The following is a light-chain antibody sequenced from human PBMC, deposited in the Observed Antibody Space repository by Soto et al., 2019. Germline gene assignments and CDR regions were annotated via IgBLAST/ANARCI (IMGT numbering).Light chain of an antibody. CDR2: EVS. Sequence: QSVLTRPASVSGAPGQSITISCTGTSSDVGGYKYVSWYQQHPGKAPKLMIYEVSNRPSGVSNRLSGSKSGNTASLTISGLQAEDEADYYCSSYTSSSTPYVFGTGTKVTVL. J-gene: IGLJ1*01. CDR1: SSDVGGYKY. V-gene: IGLV2-14*01. CDR3: SSYTSSSTPYV.